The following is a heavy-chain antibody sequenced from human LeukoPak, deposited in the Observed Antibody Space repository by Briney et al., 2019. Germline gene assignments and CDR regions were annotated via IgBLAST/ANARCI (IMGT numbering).Heavy chain of an antibody. Sequence: PSETLSLTCTVSGGSISSSSYYWGWVRQPPGKGLEWIGGIYYSGSTYYNPSLKSRVTISVDTSKNQFSLKLSSVTAADAAIYYCARVAYFDTTGEYYNFDYWGQGTLVTVSS. CDR1: GGSISSSSYY. CDR2: IYYSGST. V-gene: IGHV4-39*01. J-gene: IGHJ4*02. CDR3: ARVAYFDTTGEYYNFDY. D-gene: IGHD3-22*01.